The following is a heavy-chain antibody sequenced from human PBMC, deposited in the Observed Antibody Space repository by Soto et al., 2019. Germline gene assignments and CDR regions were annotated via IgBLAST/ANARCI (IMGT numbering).Heavy chain of an antibody. V-gene: IGHV6-1*01. D-gene: IGHD6-19*01. CDR3: ARGPIPRSLSPNGSGARLDF. CDR2: TYYRSKWYS. CDR1: GDSVSRNDAA. J-gene: IGHJ4*02. Sequence: PSQTLSLTCDISGDSVSRNDAAWISIRQSPSRGLEWLGGTYYRSKWYSDYAVSVKGRITINPDTSKNQFSLHLNSVTSEDTAVYYCARGPIPRSLSPNGSGARLDFWGQGTQVTVSS.